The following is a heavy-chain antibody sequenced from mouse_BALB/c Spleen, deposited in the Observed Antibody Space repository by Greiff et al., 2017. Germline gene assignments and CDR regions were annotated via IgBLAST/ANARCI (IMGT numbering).Heavy chain of an antibody. CDR2: ISSGSSTI. V-gene: IGHV5-17*02. CDR1: GFTFSSFG. D-gene: IGHD2-1*01. CDR3: ARFYYGNFFDY. J-gene: IGHJ2*01. Sequence: DVQLVESGGGLVQPGGSRKLSCAASGFTFSSFGMHWVRQAPEKGLEWVAYISSGSSTIYYADTVKGRFTISRDNPKNTLFLQMTSLRSEDTAMYYCARFYYGNFFDYWGQGTTLTVSS.